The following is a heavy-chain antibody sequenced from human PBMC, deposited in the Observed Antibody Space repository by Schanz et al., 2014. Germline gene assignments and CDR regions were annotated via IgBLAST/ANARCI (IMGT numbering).Heavy chain of an antibody. V-gene: IGHV3-33*01. CDR2: IWYDGSNK. J-gene: IGHJ4*02. D-gene: IGHD3-10*01. Sequence: QVQLVESGGGVVQPGRSLRLSCAASGFTFSSYGMHWVRQAPGKGLEWVAIIWYDGSNKYYADSVKGRFTISRDNSKNTLFLQMSSLRSEDTAVYYCARGSPENMIRGELDYWGQGTLVTVSS. CDR1: GFTFSSYG. CDR3: ARGSPENMIRGELDY.